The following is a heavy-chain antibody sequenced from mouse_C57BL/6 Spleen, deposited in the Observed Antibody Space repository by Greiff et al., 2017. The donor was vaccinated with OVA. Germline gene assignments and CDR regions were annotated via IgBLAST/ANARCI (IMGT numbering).Heavy chain of an antibody. J-gene: IGHJ4*01. CDR1: GYTFTDYY. CDR2: INPNNGGT. CDR3: ERGGEYYGSRTYAMDY. Sequence: VQLQQSGPELVKPGASVKISCKASGYTFTDYYMNWVKQSHGKSLEWIGDINPNNGGTSYNQKFKGKATLTVDKSSSTAYMELRSLTSEDSAVYDGERGGEYYGSRTYAMDYWGQGTPVTVSA. V-gene: IGHV1-26*01. D-gene: IGHD1-1*01.